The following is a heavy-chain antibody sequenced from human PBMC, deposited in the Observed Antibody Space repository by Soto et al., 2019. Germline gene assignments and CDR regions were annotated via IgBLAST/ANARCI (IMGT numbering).Heavy chain of an antibody. V-gene: IGHV4-59*08. CDR3: VRQGIDSLHGLVDV. J-gene: IGHJ6*02. CDR1: SGPDRSHN. CDR2: VYYTGDT. Sequence: QVQLQQSGPRLVKPSETLSLTCTVSSGPDRSHNWGWIRQPPGRGLEWIGYVYYTGDTAYNPSLRGRVTILADTSTNDISLTLNSVTAADTAVYYCVRQGIDSLHGLVDVWGQGTTVSVSS. D-gene: IGHD2-15*01.